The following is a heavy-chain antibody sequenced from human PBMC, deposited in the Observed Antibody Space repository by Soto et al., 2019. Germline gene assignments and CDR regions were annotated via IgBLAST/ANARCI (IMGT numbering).Heavy chain of an antibody. CDR3: ARGGIFWSASDAFDI. V-gene: IGHV1-8*01. Sequence: ASVKVSCKASGYTFTSYDINSVRQATGQGREGMGGMNPNSGNTGYAQKFHGRVTMTSNTSISTAYMELSSLSSEATAVYYCARGGIFWSASDAFDIWGQGTMVTVSS. CDR1: GYTFTSYD. J-gene: IGHJ3*02. CDR2: MNPNSGNT. D-gene: IGHD3-3*01.